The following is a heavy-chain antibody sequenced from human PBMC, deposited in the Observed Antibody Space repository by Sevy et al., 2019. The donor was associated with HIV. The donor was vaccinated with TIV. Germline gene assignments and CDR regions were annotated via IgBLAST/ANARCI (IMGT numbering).Heavy chain of an antibody. Sequence: GGSLRLSCAASGFTFSSYEMNWVRQAPGKGLEWVSYISSSGSTIYYADSVKGRFTISRDNAKNSLYLQMNSLRAEDTAVYYCAREVYYYGSGSYAGTPYGLGFYPWGQGTLVTVSS. D-gene: IGHD3-10*01. V-gene: IGHV3-48*03. J-gene: IGHJ5*02. CDR1: GFTFSSYE. CDR2: ISSSGSTI. CDR3: AREVYYYGSGSYAGTPYGLGFYP.